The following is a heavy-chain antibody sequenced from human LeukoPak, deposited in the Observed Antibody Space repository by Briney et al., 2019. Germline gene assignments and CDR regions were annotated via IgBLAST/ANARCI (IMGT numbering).Heavy chain of an antibody. CDR3: TRGHHGLEY. Sequence: GGSLRLSCVASGLTVSNHWMSWVRQAPGKGLEWVANIREERGQEYYVDSVKGRFTISKNSAKNSLYLQMNTLRVEDTAMYYCTRGHHGLEYWGQGTLVTVSS. CDR2: IREERGQE. CDR1: GLTVSNHW. J-gene: IGHJ4*02. D-gene: IGHD1-14*01. V-gene: IGHV3-7*03.